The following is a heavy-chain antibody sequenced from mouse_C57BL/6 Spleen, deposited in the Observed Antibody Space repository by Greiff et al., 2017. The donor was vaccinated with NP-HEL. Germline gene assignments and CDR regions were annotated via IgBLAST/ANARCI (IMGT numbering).Heavy chain of an antibody. CDR3: ARSKDYDYDYFDY. D-gene: IGHD2-4*01. CDR1: GYTFTDYY. CDR2: INPYNGGT. Sequence: EVQLQQSGPVLVKPGASVKMSCKASGYTFTDYYMNWVKQSHGKSLEWIGVINPYNGGTSYNQKFKGKATLTVDKSSSTAYMELNSLTSEDSAVYYCARSKDYDYDYFDYWGQGTTLTVSS. J-gene: IGHJ2*01. V-gene: IGHV1-19*01.